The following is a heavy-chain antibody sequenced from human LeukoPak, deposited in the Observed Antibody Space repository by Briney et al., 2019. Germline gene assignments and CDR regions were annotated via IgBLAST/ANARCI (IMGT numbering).Heavy chain of an antibody. J-gene: IGHJ5*02. CDR1: GFTVSSSY. V-gene: IGHV3-66*01. CDR3: AREYEGYCSGGSCFRGTYNWFDP. Sequence: GGSLRLSCAASGFTVSSSYMSWVRQAPGKGLEWVSVIYSGGTTSYADSVKGRFTISRDNSKNTLYLQMNSLRAEDTAVYYCAREYEGYCSGGSCFRGTYNWFDPWGQGTLVTVSS. D-gene: IGHD2-15*01. CDR2: IYSGGTT.